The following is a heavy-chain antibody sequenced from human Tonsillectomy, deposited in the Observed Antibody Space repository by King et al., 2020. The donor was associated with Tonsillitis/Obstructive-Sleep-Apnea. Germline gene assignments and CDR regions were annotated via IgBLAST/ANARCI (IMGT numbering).Heavy chain of an antibody. V-gene: IGHV1-46*01. CDR3: ARDDVVARYIDS. Sequence: VQLVESGDEVRKPGASVKVSCKASGYTFTRFYIHWVRQARGQGLEWMGIINPSSGSTTYAQKFQGRVTMTRDTSTSTVYMELSSLRSEDTAVYYCARDDVVARYIDSWGQGTLVTVSS. CDR1: GYTFTRFY. CDR2: INPSSGST. D-gene: IGHD5-12*01. J-gene: IGHJ4*02.